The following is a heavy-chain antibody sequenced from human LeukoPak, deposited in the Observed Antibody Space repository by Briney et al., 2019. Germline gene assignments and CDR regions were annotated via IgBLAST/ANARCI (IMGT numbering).Heavy chain of an antibody. V-gene: IGHV3-33*01. D-gene: IGHD2-15*01. J-gene: IGHJ4*02. CDR3: ARDNCSGGSCYADY. Sequence: GGSLRPSCAASGFTFSSYGMHWVRQAPGKGLEWVAVIWYDGSNKYYADSVKGRFTISRDNSKSTLYLQMNSLRAEDTAVYYCARDNCSGGSCYADYWGQGTLVTVSS. CDR1: GFTFSSYG. CDR2: IWYDGSNK.